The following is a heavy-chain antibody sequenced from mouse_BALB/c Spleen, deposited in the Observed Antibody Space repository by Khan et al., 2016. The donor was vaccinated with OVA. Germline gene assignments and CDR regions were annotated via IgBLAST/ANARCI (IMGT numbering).Heavy chain of an antibody. J-gene: IGHJ3*01. CDR3: ARGYDFFAS. Sequence: EVQLQESGPDLVKPGASVKISCKASGYSFTLYYMSWVRQSHGKSLEWIGRINPNTDNINYNQEFKGRAILTVDKSSNTAYMELRSLTSEDSAVYFFARGYDFFASWGQGTLVTVSA. V-gene: IGHV1-26*01. CDR1: GYSFTLYY. D-gene: IGHD2-14*01. CDR2: INPNTDNI.